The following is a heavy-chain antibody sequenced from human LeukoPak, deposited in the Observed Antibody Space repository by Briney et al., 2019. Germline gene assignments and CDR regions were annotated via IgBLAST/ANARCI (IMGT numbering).Heavy chain of an antibody. J-gene: IGHJ4*02. Sequence: TASETLSLTCTVSGGSISSYYVSWIRQPPGKGLEWIGYISYTGSTDYNPSIKSRVTISVDMSKNQFSLKVSSVTAADTAVYYCARGSVYFDSWGQGTLVTVSS. CDR1: GGSISSYY. CDR2: ISYTGST. V-gene: IGHV4-59*01. CDR3: ARGSVYFDS.